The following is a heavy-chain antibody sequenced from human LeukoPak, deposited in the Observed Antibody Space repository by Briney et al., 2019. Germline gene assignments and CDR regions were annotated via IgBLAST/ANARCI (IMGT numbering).Heavy chain of an antibody. CDR2: VNHSGYT. CDR1: GGSISSSSYY. CDR3: ARQLYGSDY. V-gene: IGHV4-39*01. Sequence: SETLSLTCTVSGGSISSSSYYWGWIRQSPEKGLEWIGEVNHSGYTNYNPSLKGRVTISVDTSKNQLSLKLSSVTAADTAVYYCARQLYGSDYWGQGTLVTVSS. D-gene: IGHD4-17*01. J-gene: IGHJ4*02.